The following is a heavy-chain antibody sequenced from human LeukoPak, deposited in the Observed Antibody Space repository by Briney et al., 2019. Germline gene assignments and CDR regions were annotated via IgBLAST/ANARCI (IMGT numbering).Heavy chain of an antibody. V-gene: IGHV3-48*01. Sequence: PGGSLRLSCAASGFTFSTYSMNWVRQAPGKGLEWVSYISSSSSTIYYADSVKGRFTISRDNAKNSLYLQMNSLRAEDTAVYYCAREAVAGRTYYYYYGMDVWGQGTTVTVSS. CDR2: ISSSSSTI. CDR3: AREAVAGRTYYYYYGMDV. CDR1: GFTFSTYS. J-gene: IGHJ6*02. D-gene: IGHD6-19*01.